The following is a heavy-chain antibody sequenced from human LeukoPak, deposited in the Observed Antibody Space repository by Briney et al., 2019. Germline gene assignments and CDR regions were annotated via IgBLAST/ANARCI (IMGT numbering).Heavy chain of an antibody. CDR1: GFTVRTKY. J-gene: IGHJ4*02. Sequence: PGGSLRLSCAASGFTVRTKYMSWVRQAPGKGLEWGSVMYSDDTTYYSESRRSGLTISRDSSRNTLYLQGMSRQTEDTAVYYCVRHGAPTKGNDYFDLWGQGMLVTVSS. CDR2: MYSDDTT. CDR3: VRHGAPTKGNDYFDL. V-gene: IGHV3-53*01. D-gene: IGHD5-12*01.